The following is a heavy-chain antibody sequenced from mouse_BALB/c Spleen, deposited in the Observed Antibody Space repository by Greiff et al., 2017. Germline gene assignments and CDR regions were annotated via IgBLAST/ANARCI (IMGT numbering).Heavy chain of an antibody. CDR2: IWGDGST. CDR1: GFSLTGYG. J-gene: IGHJ1*01. D-gene: IGHD1-1*01. CDR3: ARDHYYGSSYGYFDV. V-gene: IGHV2-6-7*01. Sequence: QVQLQQSGPGLVAPSQSLSITCTVSGFSLTGYGVNWVRQPPGKGLEWLGMIWGDGSTDYNSALKSRLSISKDNSKSQVFLKMNSLQTDDTARYYCARDHYYGSSYGYFDVWGAGTTVTVSS.